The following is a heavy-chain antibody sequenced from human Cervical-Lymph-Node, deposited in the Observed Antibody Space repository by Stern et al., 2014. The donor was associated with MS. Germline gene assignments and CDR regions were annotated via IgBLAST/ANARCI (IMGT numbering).Heavy chain of an antibody. J-gene: IGHJ5*02. CDR2: ISSSSSYI. Sequence: VQLVYSGGGLVKPGGSLRLSCVASGFTFSSYNMNWVRQAPGKGLEWISSISSSSSYIYYADSVKGRFTISRDNTKNSLYLQMNSLRADDTAVYYCASLVAVAAYNWSDPWGQGTPVTVSS. D-gene: IGHD6-19*01. V-gene: IGHV3-21*02. CDR3: ASLVAVAAYNWSDP. CDR1: GFTFSSYN.